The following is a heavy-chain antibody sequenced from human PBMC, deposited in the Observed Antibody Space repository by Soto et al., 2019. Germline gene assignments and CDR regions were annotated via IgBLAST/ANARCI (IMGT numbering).Heavy chain of an antibody. V-gene: IGHV4-4*07. CDR2: VYTSGTT. J-gene: IGHJ3*02. D-gene: IGHD3-10*01. CDR1: GASMNTYF. Sequence: QVQLQESGPGLVKPSETLSLTCSVSGASMNTYFWSWIRQPAGKGLEWIGRVYTSGTTNYNPSLKSRVTMSVDTSKKQVSLKLFFLTAADTGLYYCARDEPDTGEGFDIWGQGTMVTVSS. CDR3: ARDEPDTGEGFDI.